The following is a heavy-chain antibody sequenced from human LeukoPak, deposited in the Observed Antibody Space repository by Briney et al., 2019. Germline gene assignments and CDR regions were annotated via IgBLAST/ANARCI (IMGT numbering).Heavy chain of an antibody. CDR3: TRGYYDSSGYHGHYFDY. Sequence: PGGSLRLSCAASGSTFSNAWMSWVRQAPGKGLEWVGRIKSKTDGGTIDYAAPVKGRFTISRDDSKNTLYLQMNSLKTEDTAVYYCTRGYYDSSGYHGHYFDYWGQGTLVTVS. D-gene: IGHD3-22*01. CDR2: IKSKTDGGTI. CDR1: GSTFSNAW. V-gene: IGHV3-15*01. J-gene: IGHJ4*02.